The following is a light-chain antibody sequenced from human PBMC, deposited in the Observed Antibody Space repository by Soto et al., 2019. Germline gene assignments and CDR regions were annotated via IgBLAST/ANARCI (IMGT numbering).Light chain of an antibody. CDR2: SNN. V-gene: IGLV1-44*01. CDR3: AAWDDSLNGVV. J-gene: IGLJ2*01. CDR1: SSNIARNT. Sequence: QPVLTQPPSASGTPGQRVTISCSGSSSNIARNTVNWYQQLPGTAPKLLIYSNNQRPSGVPDRVSGSKSGTSASLAISGLQSEDEADYYCAAWDDSLNGVVFGGGTKVTVL.